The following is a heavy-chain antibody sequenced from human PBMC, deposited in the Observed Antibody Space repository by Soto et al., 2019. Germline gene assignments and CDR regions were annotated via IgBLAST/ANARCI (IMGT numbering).Heavy chain of an antibody. V-gene: IGHV3-15*07. CDR1: GLTIINAW. CDR3: TTGSVEGV. CDR2: IKTNTEGGTT. D-gene: IGHD2-15*01. Sequence: GGSLILSCAASGLTIINAWMNWVRQAPGKGLEWVGRIKTNTEGGTTDYAAAVKGRFTVSRDDSKNTLYLQMNSLKIEDTAVYYCTTGSVEGVWGQGTTVTVSS. J-gene: IGHJ6*02.